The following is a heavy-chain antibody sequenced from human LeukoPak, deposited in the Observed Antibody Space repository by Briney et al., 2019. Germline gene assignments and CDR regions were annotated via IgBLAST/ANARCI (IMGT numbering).Heavy chain of an antibody. CDR1: GGSISSYY. V-gene: IGHV4-59*01. CDR2: ISYSGSA. Sequence: PSETLSLTCTVSGGSISSYYWSWIRQPPGKGLEWIGYISYSGSANYNPSLKSRVTISVDTSKNQFSLNLNSVTAADTAVYYCARFEGGSYSYWGQGTLVTVSS. CDR3: ARFEGGSYSY. J-gene: IGHJ4*02. D-gene: IGHD1-26*01.